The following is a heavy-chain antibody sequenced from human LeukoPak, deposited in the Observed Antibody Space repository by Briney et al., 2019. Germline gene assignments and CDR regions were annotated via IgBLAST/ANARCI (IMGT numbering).Heavy chain of an antibody. CDR2: ISYDGSDK. J-gene: IGHJ4*02. V-gene: IGHV3-30*04. Sequence: PGGSLRLFCAASGFTFSSYAMHWVRQAAGKGLEWVAVISYDGSDKYYADSVKGRFTISRDNSKNTLYLQMNSLRPEDTAVYYCARLFRVVVPAANTHFDYWGQGTLVTVSS. CDR1: GFTFSSYA. D-gene: IGHD2-2*01. CDR3: ARLFRVVVPAANTHFDY.